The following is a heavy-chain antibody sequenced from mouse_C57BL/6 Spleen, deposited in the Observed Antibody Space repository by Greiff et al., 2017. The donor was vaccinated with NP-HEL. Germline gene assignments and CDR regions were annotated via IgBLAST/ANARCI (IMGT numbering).Heavy chain of an antibody. CDR3: AKSPGDPYYYAMDY. V-gene: IGHV2-5*01. CDR2: IWRGGST. Sequence: QVQLKQSGPGLVQPSQSLSITCTVSGFSLTSYGVHWVRQSPGKGLEWLGVIWRGGSTDYNVAFMSRLSITKDNSTSQVFFKMNSLQADDTAIYYCAKSPGDPYYYAMDYWGQGTSVTVSS. CDR1: GFSLTSYG. J-gene: IGHJ4*01.